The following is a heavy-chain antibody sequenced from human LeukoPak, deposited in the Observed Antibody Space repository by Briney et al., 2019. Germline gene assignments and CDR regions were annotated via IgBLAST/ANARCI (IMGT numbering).Heavy chain of an antibody. V-gene: IGHV1-8*01. CDR1: GYTFTSYD. Sequence: ASVKVSCKASGYTFTSYDINWVRQATEQGPEWIGWMNPNSGNTGYAQKFQGSVTMTRNNSISTGYMELRSLRSEGTAVYYCARGRRERGYWFDPWGQGTLVTVSS. CDR3: ARGRRERGYWFDP. J-gene: IGHJ5*02. CDR2: MNPNSGNT. D-gene: IGHD6-13*01.